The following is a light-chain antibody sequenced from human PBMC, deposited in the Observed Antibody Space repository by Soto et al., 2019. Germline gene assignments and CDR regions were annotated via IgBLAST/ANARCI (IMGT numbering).Light chain of an antibody. CDR1: SDDVGSHDL. J-gene: IGLJ2*01. Sequence: QSALTQPASVSGSPGQSITISCTGTSDDVGSHDLVSWYQQHPGKAPKLIIYEASKRPSGVSNRFSGSKSGNTASLTISGLQAEDETDYYCCSYAGSRVVFGGGTQLTVL. CDR2: EAS. V-gene: IGLV2-23*01. CDR3: CSYAGSRVV.